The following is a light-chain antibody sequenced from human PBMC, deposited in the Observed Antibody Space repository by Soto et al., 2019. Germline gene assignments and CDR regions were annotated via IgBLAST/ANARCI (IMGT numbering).Light chain of an antibody. CDR2: GAS. V-gene: IGKV1-NL1*01. CDR3: QQYGSSPGLT. CDR1: QGISNY. J-gene: IGKJ4*01. Sequence: DIQMTQSPSSLSASVGDRVTITCRASQGISNYLAWYQQKPGKVPKLLIYGASSRATGIPDRFSGSGSGTDFTLTISRLEPEDFAVYYCQQYGSSPGLTFGGGTKVDI.